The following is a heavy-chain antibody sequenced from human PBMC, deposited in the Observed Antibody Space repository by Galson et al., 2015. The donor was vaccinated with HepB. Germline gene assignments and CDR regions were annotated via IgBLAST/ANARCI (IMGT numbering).Heavy chain of an antibody. CDR1: GFTFSNAW. CDR3: TTLGYYYGSGSYYYNWFDP. Sequence: SLRLSCAASGFTFSNAWMSWVRQAPGKGLEWVGRIKSKTDGGTTDYAAPVKGRFTISRDDSKNTLYLQMNSLKTEDTAVYYCTTLGYYYGSGSYYYNWFDPWGQGTLVTVSS. CDR2: IKSKTDGGTT. D-gene: IGHD3-10*01. J-gene: IGHJ5*02. V-gene: IGHV3-15*01.